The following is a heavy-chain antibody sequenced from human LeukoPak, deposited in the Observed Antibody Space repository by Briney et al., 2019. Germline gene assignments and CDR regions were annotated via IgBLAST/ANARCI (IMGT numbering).Heavy chain of an antibody. V-gene: IGHV3-23*01. D-gene: IGHD1-26*01. Sequence: GGSLRLSCAACGFTFSSNVMSWVRRAPGKGLEWVSSITGSGGSIYYADSVKGRFTSSRDNSKNTLYLQMSSLRAEDTAVYYCAKRGAEVGQTVAPGDYWGQGTLVTVSS. J-gene: IGHJ4*02. CDR2: ITGSGGSI. CDR3: AKRGAEVGQTVAPGDY. CDR1: GFTFSSNV.